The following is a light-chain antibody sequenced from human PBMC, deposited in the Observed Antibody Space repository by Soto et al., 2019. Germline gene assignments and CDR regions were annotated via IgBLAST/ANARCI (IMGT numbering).Light chain of an antibody. V-gene: IGKV3-20*01. CDR2: GAS. Sequence: EIVLTHSPGTLSLSPGERATLSCRASQSVSSSYLAGYQQKPGQAPRLLISGASSRATGIPDRFSGSGSGTDFTLTISRLEPEDFAVYYCQQYGRSPYTFGQGTKLEIK. CDR1: QSVSSSY. J-gene: IGKJ2*01. CDR3: QQYGRSPYT.